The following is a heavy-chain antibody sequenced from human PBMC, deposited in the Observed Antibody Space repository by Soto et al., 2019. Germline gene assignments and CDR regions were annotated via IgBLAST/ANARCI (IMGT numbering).Heavy chain of an antibody. CDR1: GFSLSTSGVG. Sequence: QITLKESGPTLVKPTQTLTLTCTFSGFSLSTSGVGVGWIRQPPEKALEWLALIYWDDDNRYSPSLKSRLTITKDTSKNQVVLTMTNMDPVDTATYYCAHARRRYDAFDIWGQETMVTVSS. J-gene: IGHJ3*02. D-gene: IGHD3-9*01. CDR2: IYWDDDN. CDR3: AHARRRYDAFDI. V-gene: IGHV2-5*02.